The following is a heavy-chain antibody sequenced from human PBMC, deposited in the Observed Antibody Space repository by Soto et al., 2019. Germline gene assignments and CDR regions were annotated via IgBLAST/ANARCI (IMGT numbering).Heavy chain of an antibody. CDR1: GFTFSGYT. V-gene: IGHV1-3*01. D-gene: IGHD6-19*01. CDR2: IKADNTNT. Sequence: GASLKVSCKASGFTFSGYTIHWVRQAPGQRLEWMGWIKADNTNTKYSQKFQGRVTITRDTSASTVYMELSSLRSEDTAVYYCAREGGWYVDYWGQGTLVTVSS. CDR3: AREGGWYVDY. J-gene: IGHJ4*02.